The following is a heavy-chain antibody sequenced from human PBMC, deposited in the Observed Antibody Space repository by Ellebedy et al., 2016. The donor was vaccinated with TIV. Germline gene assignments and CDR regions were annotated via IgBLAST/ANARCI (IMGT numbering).Heavy chain of an antibody. D-gene: IGHD5-12*01. Sequence: GESLKISCAASGFTFNSYAMHWVRHAPGKGLEWVAIISYDGGNKFYADSVKGRFTISRDNSKNTLYLQMSSLRAEDTAVYYCARDRDGGYAISHWGQGTLVTVSS. CDR2: ISYDGGNK. V-gene: IGHV3-30-3*01. CDR3: ARDRDGGYAISH. J-gene: IGHJ4*02. CDR1: GFTFNSYA.